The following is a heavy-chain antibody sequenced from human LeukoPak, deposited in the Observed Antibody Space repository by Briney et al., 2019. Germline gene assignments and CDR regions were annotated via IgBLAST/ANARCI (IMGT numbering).Heavy chain of an antibody. J-gene: IGHJ3*02. CDR1: GGSIISRSYN. Sequence: KPSETLSLTCTVSGGSIISRSYNWGWIRQPPGKGLEWIGSMYYTESSDYNPSLKSRVTISLDTSKNQFSLKLSSVTAADTSVYYCARMARSETYYRTPHHAFDIWGQGTMVTVSS. CDR2: MYYTESS. V-gene: IGHV4-39*01. CDR3: ARMARSETYYRTPHHAFDI. D-gene: IGHD1-26*01.